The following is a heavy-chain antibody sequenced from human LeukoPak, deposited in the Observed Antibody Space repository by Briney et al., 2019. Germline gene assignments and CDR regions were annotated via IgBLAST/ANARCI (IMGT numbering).Heavy chain of an antibody. CDR2: FDPEDGET. J-gene: IGHJ4*02. CDR3: AIAPRYDSSGYYYEGRAFDY. Sequence: ASVKVSCKVSGYTLTELSMRWVRQAPGKGLEWMGGFDPEDGETIYAQKFQGRVTMTEDTSTDTAYMELSSLRSEDTAVYYCAIAPRYDSSGYYYEGRAFDYWGQGTLVTVSS. D-gene: IGHD3-22*01. V-gene: IGHV1-24*01. CDR1: GYTLTELS.